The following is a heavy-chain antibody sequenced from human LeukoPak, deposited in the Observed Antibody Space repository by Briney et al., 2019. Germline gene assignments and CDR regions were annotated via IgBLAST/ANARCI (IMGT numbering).Heavy chain of an antibody. CDR3: ASLSSGAGFDV. CDR1: GAYLRNYY. J-gene: IGHJ3*01. CDR2: LHASEST. Sequence: SWTLSLTFSVSGAYLRNYYWTGVRQSASRGLEGIGRLHASESTIYNPPLKSRVTMSLDTSKHQLSLTLTSVTAVDSAMYYCASLSSGAGFDVWGQGTVVTVS. D-gene: IGHD3-22*01. V-gene: IGHV4-4*07.